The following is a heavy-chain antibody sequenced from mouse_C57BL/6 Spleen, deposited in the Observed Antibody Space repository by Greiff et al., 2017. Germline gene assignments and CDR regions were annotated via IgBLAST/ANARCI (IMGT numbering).Heavy chain of an antibody. V-gene: IGHV1-81*01. Sequence: QVQLQQSGAELARPGASVKLSCKASGYTFTSYGISWVKQRTGQGLEWIGDIYPRSGNTYYNEKFKGKATLTADKSASTAYMELRSLTSEDSAVYFCARSVYGSSYFDYWGQGTTLTVSS. CDR1: GYTFTSYG. D-gene: IGHD1-1*01. CDR3: ARSVYGSSYFDY. J-gene: IGHJ2*01. CDR2: IYPRSGNT.